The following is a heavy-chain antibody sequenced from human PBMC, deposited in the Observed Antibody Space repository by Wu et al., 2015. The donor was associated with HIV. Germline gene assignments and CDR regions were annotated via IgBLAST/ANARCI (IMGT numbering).Heavy chain of an antibody. CDR1: GGPLYNFA. CDR2: IIPMYGSA. D-gene: IGHD3-10*01. CDR3: ATQTYYYGSGSSLSGMDV. J-gene: IGHJ6*02. Sequence: QVQLVQSGAEVKKPDSSVKVSCRTSGGPLYNFAISWVRQAPGQGLEWMGRIIPMYGSAKYAQRFQDRVAIIADEGSSTVYMELRSLRSDDTAVYYCATQTYYYGSGSSLSGMDVWGQGTTVTVSS. V-gene: IGHV1-69*13.